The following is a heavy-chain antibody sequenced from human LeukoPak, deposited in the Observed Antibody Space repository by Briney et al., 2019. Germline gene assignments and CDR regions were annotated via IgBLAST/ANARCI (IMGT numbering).Heavy chain of an antibody. J-gene: IGHJ4*02. D-gene: IGHD6-13*01. V-gene: IGHV4-59*08. CDR2: IYYSGST. CDR3: ARQTHSAAADY. Sequence: PSETLSLTCTVSGGSISSYYWSWIRQPPGKGLEWIGYIYYSGSTNYNPSLKSRVTISVDTSKNQFSLKLSSVTAADTAVYYRARQTHSAAADYWGQGTLVTVSS. CDR1: GGSISSYY.